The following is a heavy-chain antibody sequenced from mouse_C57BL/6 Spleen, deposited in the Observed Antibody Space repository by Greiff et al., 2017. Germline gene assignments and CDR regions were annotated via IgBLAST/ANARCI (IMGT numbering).Heavy chain of an antibody. J-gene: IGHJ3*01. V-gene: IGHV1-19*01. D-gene: IGHD2-4*01. CDR1: GYTFTDYY. CDR2: INPYNGGT. Sequence: VQLQQSGPVLVKPGASVKMSCKASGYTFTDYYMNWVKQSHGKSLEWIGVINPYNGGTSYNQKFKGKATLTVDKSSSTAYMELNSLTSEDSAVXYCAKDDDPFAYWGQGTLVTVSA. CDR3: AKDDDPFAY.